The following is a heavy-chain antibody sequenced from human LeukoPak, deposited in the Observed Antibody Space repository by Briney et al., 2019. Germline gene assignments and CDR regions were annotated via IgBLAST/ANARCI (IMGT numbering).Heavy chain of an antibody. CDR1: GFTFSSYA. J-gene: IGHJ4*02. D-gene: IGHD1-26*01. Sequence: GGSLRLSCAASGFTFSSYAMHWVRQAPGKGLEWVAVISYDGSNKYYADSVKGRFTISRDNSKNTLYLQMNSLRAEDTAVYYCARSLNSGSRGLPGNWGQGTLVTVSS. CDR2: ISYDGSNK. CDR3: ARSLNSGSRGLPGN. V-gene: IGHV3-30*04.